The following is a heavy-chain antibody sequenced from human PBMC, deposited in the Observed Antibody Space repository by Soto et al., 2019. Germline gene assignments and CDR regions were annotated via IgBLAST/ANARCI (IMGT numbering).Heavy chain of an antibody. CDR1: GFTFSSYG. CDR2: IGYGGSNK. V-gene: IGHV3-33*01. CDR3: ARNYHNDY. D-gene: IGHD1-7*01. Sequence: QVQLVESGGGVVQPGRSLRLSCATSGFTFSSYGMHWVRQAPGKGLEWGPVIGYGGSNKYYADSVKGRFTISRDNSKNTLYLQMNSLRAEDTAVYYCARNYHNDYWGQGILVTVSS. J-gene: IGHJ4*02.